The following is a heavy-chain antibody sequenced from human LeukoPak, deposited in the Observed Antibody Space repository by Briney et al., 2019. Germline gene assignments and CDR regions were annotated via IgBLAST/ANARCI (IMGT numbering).Heavy chain of an antibody. CDR2: IYSGGST. Sequence: PGGSLRLSCAASGFTVSTNYMNWVRQAPGKGLEWVSVIYSGGSTYYADSVKGRFTISRDNPKNTLYLQMNSLRAEDTAVYFCARELRGFDSWGQGTLVTVSS. D-gene: IGHD3-10*01. J-gene: IGHJ5*01. CDR3: ARELRGFDS. CDR1: GFTVSTNY. V-gene: IGHV3-66*01.